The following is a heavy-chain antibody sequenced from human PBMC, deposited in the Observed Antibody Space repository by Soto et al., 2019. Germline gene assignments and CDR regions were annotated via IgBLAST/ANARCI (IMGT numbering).Heavy chain of an antibody. CDR1: GYTFTSYD. Sequence: ASVKVSCKASGYTFTSYDINWVRQATGQGLEWMGWMNPKSGNTGYAQKFQGRVTMTRNTSISTAYMELSSLRSEDTAVYYCARWGGGCSSTSCYSYYYGMDVWGQGTTVTVSS. J-gene: IGHJ6*02. CDR3: ARWGGGCSSTSCYSYYYGMDV. CDR2: MNPKSGNT. D-gene: IGHD2-2*01. V-gene: IGHV1-8*01.